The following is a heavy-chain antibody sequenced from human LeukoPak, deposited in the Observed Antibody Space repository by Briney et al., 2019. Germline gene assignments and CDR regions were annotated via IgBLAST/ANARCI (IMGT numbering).Heavy chain of an antibody. CDR2: INPNSGGT. D-gene: IGHD3-10*01. V-gene: IGHV1-2*02. CDR1: GYTFTGYY. CDR3: ARSPLLLWFGELNREPFDY. J-gene: IGHJ4*02. Sequence: ASVKVSCKASGYTFTGYYMHWVRQAPGQGLEWMGWINPNSGGTNHAQKVQGRVTMTRDTSNSTAYMELSRLRSDDTAVYYCARSPLLLWFGELNREPFDYWGQGTLVTVSS.